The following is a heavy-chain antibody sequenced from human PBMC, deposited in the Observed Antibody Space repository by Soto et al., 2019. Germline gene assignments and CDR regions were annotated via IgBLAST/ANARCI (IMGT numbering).Heavy chain of an antibody. D-gene: IGHD6-19*01. V-gene: IGHV2-5*01. CDR3: ALGSGWLLYY. CDR1: GFSLRDYAVG. J-gene: IGHJ4*02. CDR2: IYWNDNE. Sequence: QITLKESGPTLVKPTQTLTLTCTFSGFSLRDYAVGVGWIRQPPGKALEWLSFIYWNDNEYYSPSLRSRLTISKDTPKNQVVLTMPNMDPVDTATYFCALGSGWLLYYRGQGTLVIVSS.